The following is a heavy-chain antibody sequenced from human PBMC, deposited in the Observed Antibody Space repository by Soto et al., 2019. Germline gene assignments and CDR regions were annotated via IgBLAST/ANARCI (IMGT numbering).Heavy chain of an antibody. CDR1: GSTFSSYW. Sequence: GGSLRLSCAASGSTFSSYWMSWVRQAPGKGLEWVANIKQDGSEKYYVDSVKGRFTISRDNAKNSLYLQMNSLRAEDTAVYYCARDGEIVVVPAAFGGSDYWGQGTLVTVSS. CDR3: ARDGEIVVVPAAFGGSDY. CDR2: IKQDGSEK. J-gene: IGHJ4*02. V-gene: IGHV3-7*01. D-gene: IGHD2-2*01.